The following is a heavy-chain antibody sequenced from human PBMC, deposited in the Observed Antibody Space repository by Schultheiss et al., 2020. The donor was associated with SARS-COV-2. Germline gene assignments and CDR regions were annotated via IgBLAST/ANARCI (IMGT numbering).Heavy chain of an antibody. Sequence: GESLKISCKASGYTFTGYYMHWVRQAPGQGLEWMGWINPNSGGTNYAQKFQGRVTMTRDTSISTAYMELSGLRSDDTAVYYCARPSIVVVPDYYYYGMDVWGQGTTVTVSS. CDR2: INPNSGGT. CDR3: ARPSIVVVPDYYYYGMDV. J-gene: IGHJ6*02. D-gene: IGHD2-2*01. V-gene: IGHV1-2*02. CDR1: GYTFTGYY.